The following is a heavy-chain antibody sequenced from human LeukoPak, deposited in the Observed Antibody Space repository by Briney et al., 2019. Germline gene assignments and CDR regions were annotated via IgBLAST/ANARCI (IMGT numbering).Heavy chain of an antibody. J-gene: IGHJ4*02. V-gene: IGHV4-59*01. D-gene: IGHD3-10*01. CDR3: AKESAMVRGVIDY. CDR1: GGSFSSYY. CDR2: IYYSGST. Sequence: SETLSLTCAVYGGSFSSYYWSWIRQPPGKGLEWIGYIYYSGSTNYNPSLKSRVTISVDTSKNQFSLKLSSVTAADTAVYYCAKESAMVRGVIDYWGQGTLVTVSS.